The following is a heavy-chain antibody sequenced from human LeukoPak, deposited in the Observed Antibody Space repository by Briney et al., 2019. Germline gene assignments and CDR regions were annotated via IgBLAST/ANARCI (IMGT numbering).Heavy chain of an antibody. V-gene: IGHV3-64*02. J-gene: IGHJ4*02. CDR3: ARYAGTMLRGVTSPYYDY. D-gene: IGHD3-10*01. CDR2: ISSNGDST. CDR1: GFTFSSYA. Sequence: GGSLRLSCAASGFTFSSYAMHWVRQAPGKGLEYVSAISSNGDSTYYADSVKGRFTISRDNSKNTLYLQMGSLRAEDMAVYYCARYAGTMLRGVTSPYYDYWGQGTLVTVSS.